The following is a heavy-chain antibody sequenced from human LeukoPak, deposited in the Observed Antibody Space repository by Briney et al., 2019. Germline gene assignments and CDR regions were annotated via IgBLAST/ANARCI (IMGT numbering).Heavy chain of an antibody. CDR1: GYTFTSYG. Sequence: ASVKVSCKASGYTFTSYGISWVRQAPGQGLEWMGLISAYNGNTNYAQKLQGRVTMTTDTSTSTAYMELRSLRSDDTAVYYCARVHSNRGYSYGYGYWGQGTLVTVSS. V-gene: IGHV1-18*01. D-gene: IGHD5-18*01. J-gene: IGHJ4*02. CDR2: ISAYNGNT. CDR3: ARVHSNRGYSYGYGY.